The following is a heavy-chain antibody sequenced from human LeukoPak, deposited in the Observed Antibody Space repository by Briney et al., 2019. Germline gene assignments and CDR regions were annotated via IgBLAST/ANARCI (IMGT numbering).Heavy chain of an antibody. CDR2: ISSSSSTI. Sequence: GGSLRLSCAASGFTFSSYSMNWVRQAPGKGLGWVSYISSSSSTIYYADSVKGRFTISRGNAKNSLYLQMNSLRAEETAVYCCAREGGSGRPLANWGQGTLVTVSS. J-gene: IGHJ4*02. CDR1: GFTFSSYS. D-gene: IGHD3-10*01. V-gene: IGHV3-48*01. CDR3: AREGGSGRPLAN.